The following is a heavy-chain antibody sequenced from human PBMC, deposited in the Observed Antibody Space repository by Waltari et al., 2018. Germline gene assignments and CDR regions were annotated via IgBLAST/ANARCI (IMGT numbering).Heavy chain of an antibody. CDR3: ASGRHSAFDF. D-gene: IGHD1-26*01. CDR2: AYRRSEWAY. V-gene: IGHV6-1*01. J-gene: IGHJ3*01. CDR1: GVSVSRTGAA. Sequence: QVHLQQSCPGLVQSSQPLSLTCAISGVSVSRTGAAFNWIRQSPSRGLEWLGRAYRRSEWAYEYAVSVKSRVIISVDMSKNQFSLQLNSVTPEDTAVYYCASGRHSAFDFWGQGTKVAVS.